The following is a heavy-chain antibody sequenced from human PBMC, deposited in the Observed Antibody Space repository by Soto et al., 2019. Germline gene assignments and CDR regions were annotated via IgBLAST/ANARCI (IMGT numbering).Heavy chain of an antibody. CDR2: FDPEDGET. CDR3: ATGVGGLITTIFRYYYYGMDV. CDR1: GYTLTELS. V-gene: IGHV1-24*01. J-gene: IGHJ6*02. D-gene: IGHD3-22*01. Sequence: ASVKVSCKVSGYTLTELSMHWVRQAPGKGLEWMGGFDPEDGETIYAQKFQGRVTMTEDTSTDTAYMELSSLRSEDTAVYYCATGVGGLITTIFRYYYYGMDVWGHGTTVTVSS.